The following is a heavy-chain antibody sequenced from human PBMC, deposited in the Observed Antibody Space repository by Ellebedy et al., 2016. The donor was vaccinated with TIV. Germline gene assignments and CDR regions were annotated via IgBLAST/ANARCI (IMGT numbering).Heavy chain of an antibody. J-gene: IGHJ4*02. D-gene: IGHD3-22*01. CDR1: GFAFSDYY. V-gene: IGHV3-11*01. CDR2: ITGGGTI. CDR3: ATGGSSGYYYAAYFDH. Sequence: GESLKISXAASGFAFSDYYMTWIRQTPGKGLEWLAYITGGGTIYYSDSLKGRFTVSRDNAQDSLYLQMSSLRAEDTAVYYCATGGSSGYYYAAYFDHWGQGTQVTVSS.